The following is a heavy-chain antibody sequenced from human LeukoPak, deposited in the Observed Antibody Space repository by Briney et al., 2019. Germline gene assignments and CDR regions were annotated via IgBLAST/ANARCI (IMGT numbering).Heavy chain of an antibody. CDR1: GFTFSSYA. D-gene: IGHD2-2*01. J-gene: IGHJ4*02. Sequence: PGGSLSLSCAASGFTFSSYAMSWVRQAPGKGLEWVSAISGSGGSTYYADSVKGRFTISRDNSKNTLYLQMNSLRAEDTAVYYCARGYCSSTSCHVARHFEYWGQGTLVTVSS. CDR3: ARGYCSSTSCHVARHFEY. V-gene: IGHV3-23*01. CDR2: ISGSGGST.